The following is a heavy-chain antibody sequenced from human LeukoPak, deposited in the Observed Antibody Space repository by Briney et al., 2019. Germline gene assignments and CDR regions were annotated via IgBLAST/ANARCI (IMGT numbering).Heavy chain of an antibody. CDR2: IYISGNT. J-gene: IGHJ5*02. V-gene: IGHV4-61*02. D-gene: IGHD2-15*01. CDR1: GDSISSDTYY. CDR3: AGTRRYCSGGSCYNWFDP. Sequence: PSQTLSLTCTVSGDSISSDTYYWTWIRQPAGKGLEWIGRIYISGNTHYNPSLKSRVTISVDTSKNQFSLNLNSVTAADTAVYYCAGTRRYCSGGSCYNWFDPWGQGTLVTVSS.